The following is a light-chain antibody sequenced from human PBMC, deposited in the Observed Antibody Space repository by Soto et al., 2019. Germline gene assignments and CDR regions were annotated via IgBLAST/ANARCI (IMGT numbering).Light chain of an antibody. CDR2: LNSDGSH. Sequence: QLVLTQSPSASASLGASVKLTCTLSSGHSSYAIAWHQQQPEKGPRYLMKLNSDGSHSKGDGIPDRFSGSSSGAEHYLTISSLQSEDEADYYCQTWGTGIGVFGGGTKLTVL. CDR3: QTWGTGIGV. V-gene: IGLV4-69*01. CDR1: SGHSSYA. J-gene: IGLJ2*01.